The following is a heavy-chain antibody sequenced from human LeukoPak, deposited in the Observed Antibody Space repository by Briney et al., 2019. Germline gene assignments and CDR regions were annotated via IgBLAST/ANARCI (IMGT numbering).Heavy chain of an antibody. V-gene: IGHV3-23*01. CDR2: ISGSGGNT. CDR3: AKDPTRGSGSYYRPVDY. CDR1: GFTFSTYA. D-gene: IGHD3-10*01. Sequence: GGSLRLSCAASGFTFSTYAMSWVRQAPGKGLEWVSAISGSGGNTYYADSVKGRFTISRDNSKNTLYLQMNSLRAEDTAVYYCAKDPTRGSGSYYRPVDYWGQGTLVTVSS. J-gene: IGHJ4*02.